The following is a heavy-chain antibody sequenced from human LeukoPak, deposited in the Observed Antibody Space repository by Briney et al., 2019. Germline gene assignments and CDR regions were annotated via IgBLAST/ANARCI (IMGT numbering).Heavy chain of an antibody. CDR2: IYYSGST. J-gene: IGHJ5*02. D-gene: IGHD6-6*01. CDR1: GGSTSSSSYY. Sequence: SETLSLTCTGSGGSTSSSSYYCGWIRQPPGKGLEWIGSIYYSGSTYYNPSLKSRVTISVDTSKNQFSLKLSSVTAADTAVYYCARDLMLVEVNWFDPWGQGTLVTVSS. CDR3: ARDLMLVEVNWFDP. V-gene: IGHV4-39*07.